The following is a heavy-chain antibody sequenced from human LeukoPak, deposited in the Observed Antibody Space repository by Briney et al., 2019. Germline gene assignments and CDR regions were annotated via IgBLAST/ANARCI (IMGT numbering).Heavy chain of an antibody. J-gene: IGHJ4*02. CDR2: IYSGGST. CDR1: GFTVSSNY. V-gene: IGHV3-66*01. D-gene: IGHD6-19*01. Sequence: GGSLRLSCAASGFTVSSNYMSWVRQAPGKGLGWVSVIYSGGSTYYADSVKGRFTISRDNSKNTLYLQMNSLRAEDTPVYYCARGRGSGWYGAFDYWGQGTLVTASS. CDR3: ARGRGSGWYGAFDY.